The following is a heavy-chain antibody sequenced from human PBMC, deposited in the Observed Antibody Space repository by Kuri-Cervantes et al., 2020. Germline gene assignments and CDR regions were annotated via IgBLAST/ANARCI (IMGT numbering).Heavy chain of an antibody. CDR1: GGSISSGSYY. CDR2: IYTSGST. Sequence: SETLSLTCTVSGGSISSGSYYWSWIRQPAGKGLEWIGRIYTSGSTNYNPSLKSRVTISVDTSKNQFSLKLSSVTAADTAVYYCARVLRSALGAFDIWGQGTMVTVSS. V-gene: IGHV4-61*02. J-gene: IGHJ3*02. CDR3: ARVLRSALGAFDI. D-gene: IGHD5-24*01.